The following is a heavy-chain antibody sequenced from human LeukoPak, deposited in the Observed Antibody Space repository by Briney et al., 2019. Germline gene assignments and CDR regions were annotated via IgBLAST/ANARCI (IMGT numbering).Heavy chain of an antibody. CDR2: ISVYNGNT. Sequence: GASVKVSCKASGYTFTSYGINWVRQAPGQGLEWMGWISVYNGNTNYSQKLQGRVTMTTDTSTSTDYMKLRSLRSDDTAVYYCARDGRNSGGTDYWGQGTLVTVSS. V-gene: IGHV1-18*01. CDR1: GYTFTSYG. CDR3: ARDGRNSGGTDY. D-gene: IGHD3-10*01. J-gene: IGHJ4*02.